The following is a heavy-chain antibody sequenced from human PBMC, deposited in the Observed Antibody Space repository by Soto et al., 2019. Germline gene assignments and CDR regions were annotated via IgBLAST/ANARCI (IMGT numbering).Heavy chain of an antibody. CDR1: GFIFRNSG. CDR2: ISDDGRSD. D-gene: IGHD3-22*01. CDR3: AKESHYYDSSGYPPLHY. Sequence: GGSLRLSCAASGFIFRNSGMHWVRQAPGKGLEWVAVISDDGRSDYYADSVRGRLTISRDNSKNTVYLQVNSLREEDTAVYYCAKESHYYDSSGYPPLHYWGQGTLVT. V-gene: IGHV3-30*18. J-gene: IGHJ4*02.